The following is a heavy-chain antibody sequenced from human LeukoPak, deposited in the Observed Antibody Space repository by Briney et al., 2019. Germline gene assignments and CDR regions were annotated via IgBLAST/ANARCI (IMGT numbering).Heavy chain of an antibody. CDR1: GFTFSSYA. CDR2: ISGSGGST. D-gene: IGHD3-22*01. J-gene: IGHJ4*02. Sequence: GGSLRLSCAASGFTFSSYAMSWVRQAPGKGLEWVSAISGSGGSTYYADSVKGRFTISRDNSKNTLYLQMYSLRAEDTAVYYCASRYDSSGQPFDYWGQGTLVTVSS. V-gene: IGHV3-23*01. CDR3: ASRYDSSGQPFDY.